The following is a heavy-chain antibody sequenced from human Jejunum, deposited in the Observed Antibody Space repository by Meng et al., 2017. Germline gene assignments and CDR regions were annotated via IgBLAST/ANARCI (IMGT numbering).Heavy chain of an antibody. V-gene: IGHV3-7*01. CDR2: IKQDGSEK. Sequence: GGSLRLSCAAAEFPLSGYWMSWVRQAPGKGLEWVANIKQDGSEKNYVDSVKGRFIISRDNAKKSVYLQIRSLRAEDPAVYYCARGNRAVGDALDIWGQGTKVTVSS. D-gene: IGHD6-19*01. CDR1: EFPLSGYW. J-gene: IGHJ3*02. CDR3: ARGNRAVGDALDI.